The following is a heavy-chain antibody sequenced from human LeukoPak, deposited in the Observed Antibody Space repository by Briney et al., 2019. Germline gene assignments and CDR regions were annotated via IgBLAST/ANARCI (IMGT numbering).Heavy chain of an antibody. Sequence: ASVKVSCKASGYTFTSYYMHWVRQAPGQGLEWMGIINPSGGSTSYAQKFQGRVTMTRDMSTSTVYMEVSSLRSQDRAVYYCARESPYYYDSSGAGPYFDYWGQGPLVTVSS. D-gene: IGHD3-22*01. CDR3: ARESPYYYDSSGAGPYFDY. CDR2: INPSGGST. J-gene: IGHJ4*02. V-gene: IGHV1-46*01. CDR1: GYTFTSYY.